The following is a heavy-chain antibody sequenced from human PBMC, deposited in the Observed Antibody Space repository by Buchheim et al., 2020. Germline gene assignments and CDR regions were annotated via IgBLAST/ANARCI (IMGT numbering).Heavy chain of an antibody. CDR2: IYYSGNT. J-gene: IGHJ5*02. D-gene: IGHD2-15*01. CDR3: ARGAYCSGGSCYSYNWFDP. V-gene: IGHV4-30-4*07. Sequence: QVQLQESGPGLVKPSQTLSLTCAVSGGSISSGGYTWSWIRQPPGKGLEWIGYIYYSGNTYYNPSLKSRVTISVDTSKNQFSPKLSSVTAADTAVYYCARGAYCSGGSCYSYNWFDPWGQGIL. CDR1: GGSISSGGYT.